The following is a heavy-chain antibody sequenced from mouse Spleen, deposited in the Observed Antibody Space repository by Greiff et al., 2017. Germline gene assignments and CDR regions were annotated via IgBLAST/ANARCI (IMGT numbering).Heavy chain of an antibody. CDR3: ARGGNWGFDY. V-gene: IGHV1-87*01. J-gene: IGHJ2*01. D-gene: IGHD2-1*01. Sequence: VMLVESGAELARPGASVKLSCKASGYTFTSYWMQWVKQRPGQGLEWIGAIYPGDGDTRYTQKFKGKATLTADKSSSTAYMQLSSLASEDSAVYYCARGGNWGFDYWGQGTTLTVSS. CDR2: IYPGDGDT. CDR1: GYTFTSYW.